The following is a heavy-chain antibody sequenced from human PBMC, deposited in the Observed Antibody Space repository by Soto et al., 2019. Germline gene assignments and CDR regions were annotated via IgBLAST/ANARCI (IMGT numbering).Heavy chain of an antibody. Sequence: QLQLQESGSGLVKPSQTLSLTCAVSGGSISSGGYSWSWIRQPPGKGLEWIGYIYHSGSTYYNPSLKSRVTISVDRSKNQFSLKLSSVTAADTAVYYCARDYVYSYGLYYFDYWGQGTLVTVSS. V-gene: IGHV4-30-2*01. CDR1: GGSISSGGYS. CDR2: IYHSGST. CDR3: ARDYVYSYGLYYFDY. D-gene: IGHD5-18*01. J-gene: IGHJ4*02.